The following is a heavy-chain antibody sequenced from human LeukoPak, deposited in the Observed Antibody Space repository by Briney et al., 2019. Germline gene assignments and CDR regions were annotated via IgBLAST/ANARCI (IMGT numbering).Heavy chain of an antibody. D-gene: IGHD1-26*01. CDR3: AREVGATTDYYYYGMDV. J-gene: IGHJ6*02. V-gene: IGHV4-31*03. CDR2: IYYSGST. Sequence: PSETQSLTCTVSGGSISSGGYYWSWIRQHPGKGLEWIGYIYYSGSTYYNPSLKSRVTISVDTSKNQFSLKLSSVTAADTAVYYCAREVGATTDYYYYGMDVWGQGTTVTVSS. CDR1: GGSISSGGYY.